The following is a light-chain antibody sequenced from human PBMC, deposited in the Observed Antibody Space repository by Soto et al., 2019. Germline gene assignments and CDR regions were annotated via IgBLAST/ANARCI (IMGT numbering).Light chain of an antibody. V-gene: IGKV3-20*01. Sequence: EIVLTQSPGTLSLSAGERVTLSCRASQSVSSNYLAWYQQKPGQAPRLLIFGTSYRATGIPDRFSGSGSGTDFTLTINRLEPEDFALYYCQHYGSSPPVFTFGPGTKVDIK. J-gene: IGKJ3*01. CDR1: QSVSSNY. CDR2: GTS. CDR3: QHYGSSPPVFT.